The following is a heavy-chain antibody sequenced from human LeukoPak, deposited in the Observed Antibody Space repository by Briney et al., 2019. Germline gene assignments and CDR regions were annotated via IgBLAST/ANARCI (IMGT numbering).Heavy chain of an antibody. CDR2: IYYSGST. Sequence: SETLSLTCTVSGGSISSYYWSWIRKSPGKGLEWIGYIYYSGSTNYNPSLKSRVTISVDTSKNQFSLKLSSVTTADTAVYYCARLHRGEEAFDIWGQGTMVTVSS. CDR1: GGSISSYY. V-gene: IGHV4-59*01. J-gene: IGHJ3*02. CDR3: ARLHRGEEAFDI.